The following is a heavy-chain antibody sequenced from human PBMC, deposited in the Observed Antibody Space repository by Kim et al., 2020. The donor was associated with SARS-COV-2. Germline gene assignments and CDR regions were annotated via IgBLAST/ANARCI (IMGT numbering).Heavy chain of an antibody. CDR2: ISYDGSNK. D-gene: IGHD3-10*01. Sequence: GGSLRLSCAASGFTFSSYGMHWVRQAPGKGLEWVAVISYDGSNKYYADSVKGRFTISRDNSKNTLYLQMNSLRAEDTAVYYCARVIYTMVRGVIDYWGQG. V-gene: IGHV3-33*05. CDR1: GFTFSSYG. CDR3: ARVIYTMVRGVIDY. J-gene: IGHJ4*02.